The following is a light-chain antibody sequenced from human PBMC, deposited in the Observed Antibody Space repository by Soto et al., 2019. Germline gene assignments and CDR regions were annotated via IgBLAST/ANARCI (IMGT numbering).Light chain of an antibody. J-gene: IGKJ1*01. CDR3: QQYNNWPQFT. V-gene: IGKV1-5*01. CDR2: DAS. CDR1: ESISGW. Sequence: DIQMTQSPSTLSASVGDRVTITCRASESISGWLAWYQQKPGEAPKLLIYDASTLESGVPSRFSGSGSETQIALTISIRGPEDDAVDYCQQYNNWPQFTFGQGTKVDIK.